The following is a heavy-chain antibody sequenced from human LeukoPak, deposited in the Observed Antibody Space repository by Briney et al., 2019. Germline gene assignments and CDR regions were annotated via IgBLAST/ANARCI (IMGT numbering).Heavy chain of an antibody. J-gene: IGHJ4*02. CDR2: IWYDGSNK. V-gene: IGHV3-33*06. Sequence: QSGGSLRLSCAASGFTFSSYGMHWVRQAPGKGLEWVAVIWYDGSNKYYADSVKGRFTISRDNSKNTLYLQMNSLRAEDTAVYYCAKDLGLYSGYGSYFDYWGQGTLVTVSS. CDR3: AKDLGLYSGYGSYFDY. D-gene: IGHD5-12*01. CDR1: GFTFSSYG.